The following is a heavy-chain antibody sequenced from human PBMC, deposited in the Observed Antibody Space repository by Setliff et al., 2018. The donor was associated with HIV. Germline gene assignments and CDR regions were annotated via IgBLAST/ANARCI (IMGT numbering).Heavy chain of an antibody. J-gene: IGHJ5*02. D-gene: IGHD7-27*01. CDR2: FYYGGST. CDR3: ARARLLGGFLS. CDR1: GGSIRTGTYY. Sequence: SETLSLTCTVSGGSIRTGTYYWGWIRQTPGKRLEWIGFFYYGGSTDYNPALKNRVAISVDTSRNRVSLKMTSVTAADTAVYYCARARLLGGFLSWGRGALVTVSS. V-gene: IGHV4-61*01.